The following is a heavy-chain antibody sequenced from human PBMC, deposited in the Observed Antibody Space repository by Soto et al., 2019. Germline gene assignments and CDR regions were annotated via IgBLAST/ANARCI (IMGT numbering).Heavy chain of an antibody. D-gene: IGHD2-15*01. CDR1: GGSISSYY. CDR3: ARDPNKAGSYYYYGMDV. CDR2: IYTSGST. Sequence: PSETLSLTCTVSGGSISSYYWSWIRQPAGKGLEWIGRIYTSGSTNYNPSLKSRVTMSVDTSKNQFSLKLSSVTAADTAAYYCARDPNKAGSYYYYGMDVWGQGTTVTVSS. J-gene: IGHJ6*02. V-gene: IGHV4-4*07.